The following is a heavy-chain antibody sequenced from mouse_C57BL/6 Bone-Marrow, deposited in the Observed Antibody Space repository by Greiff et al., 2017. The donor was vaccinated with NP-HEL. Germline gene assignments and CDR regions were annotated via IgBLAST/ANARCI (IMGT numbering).Heavy chain of an antibody. CDR2: IRLKSDNYAT. V-gene: IGHV6-3*01. CDR1: GFTFSNYW. Sequence: EVKLMESGGGLVQPGGSMKLSCVASGFTFSNYWMNWVRQSPEKGLEWVAQIRLKSDNYATHYAESVKGRFTISRDDSKRSVYLQMNNLRAEDTGIYYCTNYYGSSYDWYFDVWGTGTTVTVSS. J-gene: IGHJ1*03. D-gene: IGHD1-1*01. CDR3: TNYYGSSYDWYFDV.